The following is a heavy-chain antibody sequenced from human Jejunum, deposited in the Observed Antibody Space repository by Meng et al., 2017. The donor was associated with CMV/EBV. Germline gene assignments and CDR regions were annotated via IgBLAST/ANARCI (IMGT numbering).Heavy chain of an antibody. J-gene: IGHJ4*02. Sequence: SGFTFTRTAVQWVRQARGQGLGWIGWIVVDSGNTKSTGKFRERVTITRDVSREMAYMELSSLRSEDTAVYYCAILRDWDPRPPDDWGQRTLVTVSS. CDR2: IVVDSGNT. CDR3: AILRDWDPRPPDD. CDR1: GFTFTRTA. V-gene: IGHV1-58*01. D-gene: IGHD3-9*01.